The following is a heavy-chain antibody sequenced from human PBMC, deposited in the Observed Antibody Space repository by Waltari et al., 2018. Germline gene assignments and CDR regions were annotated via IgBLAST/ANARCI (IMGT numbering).Heavy chain of an antibody. Sequence: QVQLQESGPGLVKPAETLSLSCTVSGASISGYFLNWIRQPAGKGLEWIGRIYSSGSTNYNPTLESRVTMSLDTSKNQFSLSLRSVTAADTAVYYCARDSRSSWPQGGFDPWGQGTLVTVSS. CDR3: ARDSRSSWPQGGFDP. CDR1: GASISGYF. CDR2: IYSSGST. V-gene: IGHV4-4*07. D-gene: IGHD6-13*01. J-gene: IGHJ5*02.